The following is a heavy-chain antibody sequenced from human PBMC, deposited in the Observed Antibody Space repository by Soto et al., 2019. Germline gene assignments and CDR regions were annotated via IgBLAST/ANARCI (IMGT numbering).Heavy chain of an antibody. D-gene: IGHD4-17*01. CDR1: GFTFSSYG. J-gene: IGHJ6*02. CDR3: ASVPYDCGVSVELECGMDV. CDR2: IWYGGSNK. Sequence: QVQLVESGGGVVQPGRSLRLSCAASGFTFSSYGMHWVRQAPGKGLEWVAVIWYGGSNKYYADSVKGRFTISRDNSTNTLSLQMNSLRAEGTTVYYSASVPYDCGVSVELECGMDVWGQGTTVTVSS. V-gene: IGHV3-33*01.